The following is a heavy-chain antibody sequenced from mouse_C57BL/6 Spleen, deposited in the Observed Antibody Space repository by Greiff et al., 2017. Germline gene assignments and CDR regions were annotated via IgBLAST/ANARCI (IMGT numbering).Heavy chain of an antibody. V-gene: IGHV1-15*01. CDR3: TSTAQATRFAY. Sequence: QVQLQQSGAELVRPGASVTLSCKASGYTFTDYEMHWVKQTPVHGLEWIGAIDPETGGTAYNQKFKGKAILTADKSSSTAYMELRSLTSEDSAVYDCTSTAQATRFAYWGQGTLVTVSA. J-gene: IGHJ3*01. CDR2: IDPETGGT. CDR1: GYTFTDYE. D-gene: IGHD3-2*02.